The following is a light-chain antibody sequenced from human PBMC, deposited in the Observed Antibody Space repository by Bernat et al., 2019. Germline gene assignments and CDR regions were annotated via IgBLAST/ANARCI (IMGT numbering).Light chain of an antibody. CDR3: SAWDSSLSARV. Sequence: QALLTQPPSVSKGSRQTATLTCTWNSNTVGNQGATCLQQHQGHPPTLLAYRNNNRPSGISERFSASRSGNTASLTITGLQPEDEADHYCSAWDSSLSARVCGGRTKLTVL. J-gene: IGLJ3*02. CDR2: RNN. V-gene: IGLV10-54*04. CDR1: SNTVGNQG.